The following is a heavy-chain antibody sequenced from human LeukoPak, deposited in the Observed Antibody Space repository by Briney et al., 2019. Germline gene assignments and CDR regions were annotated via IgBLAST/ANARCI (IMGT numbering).Heavy chain of an antibody. J-gene: IGHJ4*02. CDR3: ARHPSYTSGWPLDY. D-gene: IGHD6-19*01. Sequence: RPGESLKISCKGSGYSFTNYWIGWVRQMPGKGLEWMGIIYLGDSDTRYSPSFQGQVTISADKSISTAYLQWSSLKASGTAIYYCARHPSYTSGWPLDYWGQGTLVTVSS. CDR1: GYSFTNYW. V-gene: IGHV5-51*01. CDR2: IYLGDSDT.